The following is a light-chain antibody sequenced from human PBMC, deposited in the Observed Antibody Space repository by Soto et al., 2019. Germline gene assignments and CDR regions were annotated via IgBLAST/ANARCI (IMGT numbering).Light chain of an antibody. J-gene: IGKJ1*01. CDR2: GAS. V-gene: IGKV3-20*01. Sequence: EIVLTQSPGTLSLSPGEIATLSFRASQSVSSSYLAWYQQKPGQAPRVLIYGASKRATGIPGRFSGSGSGTDFTLTISRLEPEDFAVYYCQQYGSSPWTFGQGTKVDIK. CDR1: QSVSSSY. CDR3: QQYGSSPWT.